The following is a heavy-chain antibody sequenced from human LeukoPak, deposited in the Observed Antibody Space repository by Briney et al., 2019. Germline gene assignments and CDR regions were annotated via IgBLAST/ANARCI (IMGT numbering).Heavy chain of an antibody. CDR3: ARTRYYYDSSGYYEAFDI. CDR1: GFTFSNAW. V-gene: IGHV3-21*01. Sequence: EGSLRLSCAGSGFTFSNAWINWVRQAPGKGLEWVSSISSSSSYIYYVDSVKGRFTISRDNAKNSLYLQMNSLRAEDTAVYYCARTRYYYDSSGYYEAFDIWGQGTMVTVSS. CDR2: ISSSSSYI. D-gene: IGHD3-22*01. J-gene: IGHJ3*02.